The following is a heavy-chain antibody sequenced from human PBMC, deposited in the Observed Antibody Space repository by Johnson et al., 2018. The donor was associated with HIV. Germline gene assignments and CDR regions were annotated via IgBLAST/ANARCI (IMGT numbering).Heavy chain of an antibody. CDR1: GFTVSSNY. CDR3: TRRSPYDAFDI. CDR2: VYSGGTT. Sequence: VQLVESGGGLVQPGGSLRLSCAASGFTVSSNYMSWVRQAPGKGLESVSVVYSGGTTHYADSVKGRSTISRDNSKNTLYLQMNSLRAEDTAVYYCTRRSPYDAFDIWGQGTMVTVSP. V-gene: IGHV3-66*02. J-gene: IGHJ3*02.